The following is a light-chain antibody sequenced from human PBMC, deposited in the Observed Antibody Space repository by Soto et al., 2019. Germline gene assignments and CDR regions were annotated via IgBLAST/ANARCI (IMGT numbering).Light chain of an antibody. CDR3: SSYTSSSTGV. J-gene: IGLJ2*01. CDR2: DVS. CDR1: SSDVGGYNY. V-gene: IGLV2-14*01. Sequence: QSALTQPASVSGSPGQSITISCTGTSSDVGGYNYVSWYQQHPGKAPKVMIYDVSNRPSGVSNRFSGSKSGNTASLTISGLQAEDEADYYCSSYTSSSTGVFGGGTQLTVL.